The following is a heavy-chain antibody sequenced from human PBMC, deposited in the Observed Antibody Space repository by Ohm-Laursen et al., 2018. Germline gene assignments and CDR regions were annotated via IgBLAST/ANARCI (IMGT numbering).Heavy chain of an antibody. Sequence: SETLSLTCTVSGDSISSHSWGWIRQPAGKGLEYIGHMSASGSVNRNPSLNSRITMSIDTSKNQLSLKLTSVTAADTAVYYCARDIRLLGGSCIDPWGQGTLVTVSS. J-gene: IGHJ5*02. D-gene: IGHD2-2*01. CDR2: MSASGSV. CDR1: GDSISSHS. V-gene: IGHV4-4*07. CDR3: ARDIRLLGGSCIDP.